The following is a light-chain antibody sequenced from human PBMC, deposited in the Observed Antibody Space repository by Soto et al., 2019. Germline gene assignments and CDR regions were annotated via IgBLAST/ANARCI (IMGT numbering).Light chain of an antibody. CDR1: NRDIGGYNF. Sequence: QSALTQPASVSGSPGQSITISCTGTNRDIGGYNFVSWYQQHPGKAPQLMIYDVSNRPSGVSNRFSGSKSGNTASLTISGLQAEDEADYYCSSYTSSGTLVLFGGGTQLTVL. CDR2: DVS. CDR3: SSYTSSGTLVL. J-gene: IGLJ2*01. V-gene: IGLV2-14*01.